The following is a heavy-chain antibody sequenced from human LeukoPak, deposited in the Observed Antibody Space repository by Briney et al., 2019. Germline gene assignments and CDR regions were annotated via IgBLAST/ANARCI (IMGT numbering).Heavy chain of an antibody. V-gene: IGHV5-51*01. D-gene: IGHD3-3*01. CDR2: ISRGDSDA. Sequence: AESLKISCSGAGYSFTSDWIGWVRPMPRERLERMGIISRGDSDARYSESFQCLITISTNKSTSTASLQWSNLKASDTAMYYCARLRFLGTLEGFAWFDPWGQGTLVTVSS. J-gene: IGHJ5*02. CDR3: ARLRFLGTLEGFAWFDP. CDR1: GYSFTSDW.